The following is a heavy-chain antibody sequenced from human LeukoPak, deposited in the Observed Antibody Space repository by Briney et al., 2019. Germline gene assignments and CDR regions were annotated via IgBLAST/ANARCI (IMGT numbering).Heavy chain of an antibody. CDR1: GFTFSSYS. V-gene: IGHV4-39*07. CDR2: IYYSGST. CDR3: ARAWIQPHRWFDP. D-gene: IGHD5-18*01. Sequence: GSLRLSCAASGFTFSSYSMNWVRQAPGKGLEWIGSIYYSGSTYYNPSLKSRVTISVDTSKNQFSLKLSSVTAADTAVYYCARAWIQPHRWFDPWGQGTLVTVSS. J-gene: IGHJ5*02.